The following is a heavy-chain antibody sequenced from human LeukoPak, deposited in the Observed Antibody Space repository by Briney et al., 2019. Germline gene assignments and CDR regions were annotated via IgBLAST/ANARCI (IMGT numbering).Heavy chain of an antibody. J-gene: IGHJ6*03. Sequence: PSETLSLTCTVSGGSVSSYFWSWIRQPPGKGLEWIGYIYHTGNTNYNPSLKSRATISVDTSKNQFSLKLTSVTAADTAEYFCARVRHDPLEYYYYVDVWGTGTTVAVSS. CDR1: GGSVSSYF. V-gene: IGHV4-59*02. CDR3: ARVRHDPLEYYYYVDV. CDR2: IYHTGNT. D-gene: IGHD3-3*01.